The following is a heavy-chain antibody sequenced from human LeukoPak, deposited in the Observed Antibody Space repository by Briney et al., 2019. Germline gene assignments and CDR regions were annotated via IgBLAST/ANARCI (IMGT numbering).Heavy chain of an antibody. V-gene: IGHV6-1*01. Sequence: SQTLSLTCAISGDSVSSNSAAWNWIRQSPSRGLEWLGRTYYRSKWYNDYAVSVKSRITINPDTSKNQFSLKLSSVTAADTAVYYCARGVRGDYAVYYYYYGMDVWGQGTTVTVSS. CDR1: GDSVSSNSAA. CDR2: TYYRSKWYN. D-gene: IGHD2-21*02. J-gene: IGHJ6*02. CDR3: ARGVRGDYAVYYYYYGMDV.